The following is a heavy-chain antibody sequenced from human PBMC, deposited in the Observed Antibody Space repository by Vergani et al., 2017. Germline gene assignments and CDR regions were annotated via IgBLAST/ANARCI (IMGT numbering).Heavy chain of an antibody. D-gene: IGHD1-26*01. J-gene: IGHJ6*03. V-gene: IGHV3-21*01. CDR2: ISSSSSYI. Sequence: EVQLVESGGGLVKPGGSLRLSCAASGFTFCSFSMNWVRQAPGKGLEWVSSISSSSSYIYYADSVKGRFTISRDNAKNSLYLQMNSLRAEDTAVYYCAREQMYSGSYLFMDVWGKGTTVTVSS. CDR3: AREQMYSGSYLFMDV. CDR1: GFTFCSFS.